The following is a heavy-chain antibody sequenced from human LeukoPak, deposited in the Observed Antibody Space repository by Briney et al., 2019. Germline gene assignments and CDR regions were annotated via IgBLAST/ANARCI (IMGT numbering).Heavy chain of an antibody. J-gene: IGHJ4*02. Sequence: GGSLRLSCAASGFTFSDYYMSWIRQAPGKGLEWVSYISSSGSTIYYADSVKGRFTISRDNAKNSPYLPMNSLRAEDTAVYYCARDATVGATDYWGQGTLVTVSS. V-gene: IGHV3-11*04. CDR1: GFTFSDYY. D-gene: IGHD1-26*01. CDR3: ARDATVGATDY. CDR2: ISSSGSTI.